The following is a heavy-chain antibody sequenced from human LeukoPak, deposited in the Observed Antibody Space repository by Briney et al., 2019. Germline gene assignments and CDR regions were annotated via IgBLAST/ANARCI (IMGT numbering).Heavy chain of an antibody. V-gene: IGHV3-7*01. Sequence: GGSLRLSCAASGFTFSSYWMSWVRQAPGKGLEWVANIKQDGSEKYYVDSVKGRFTISRDNAKNSLYLQMNSLRAEDTAVYYCASGRWGDSSGYYWVYWGQGTLVTVSS. CDR3: ASGRWGDSSGYYWVY. CDR1: GFTFSSYW. J-gene: IGHJ4*02. D-gene: IGHD3-22*01. CDR2: IKQDGSEK.